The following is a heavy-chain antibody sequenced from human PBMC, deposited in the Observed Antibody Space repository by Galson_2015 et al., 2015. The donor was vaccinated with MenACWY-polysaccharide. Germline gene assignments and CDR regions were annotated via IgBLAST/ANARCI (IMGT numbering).Heavy chain of an antibody. J-gene: IGHJ2*01. CDR2: INYSGST. V-gene: IGHV4-59*01. D-gene: IGHD6-19*01. Sequence: LVKPSQTLSLTCTVSGGSISSYYWNWIRQPPGKGLEWVGYINYSGSTNHNPSLKSRVTMSVDTSKNQFSLNLTSVTDADTAVYYCARAIAVAGQRRDFDLWGRGTLVTVSS. CDR1: GGSISSYY. CDR3: ARAIAVAGQRRDFDL.